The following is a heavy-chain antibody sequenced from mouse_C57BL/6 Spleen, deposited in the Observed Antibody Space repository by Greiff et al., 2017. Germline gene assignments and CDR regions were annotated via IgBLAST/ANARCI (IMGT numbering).Heavy chain of an antibody. Sequence: QVQLQQPGAELVRPGSSVKLSCKASGYTFTSYWMHWVKQRPIQGLEWIGNIDPSDSETHYNQKFKDKATLTVDKSYSTAYMQLSSLTSEDSAVYYCAREGYYGSSLYYYAVGYWGQGTSVTVSS. V-gene: IGHV1-52*01. D-gene: IGHD1-1*01. CDR3: AREGYYGSSLYYYAVGY. J-gene: IGHJ4*01. CDR1: GYTFTSYW. CDR2: IDPSDSET.